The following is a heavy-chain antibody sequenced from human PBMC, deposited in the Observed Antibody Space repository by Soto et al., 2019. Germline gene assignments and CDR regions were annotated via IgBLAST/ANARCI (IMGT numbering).Heavy chain of an antibody. CDR2: ISYDGSNK. D-gene: IGHD6-19*01. V-gene: IGHV3-30*18. CDR1: GFTFSSYG. CDR3: AKGGQWLVPYYYYGMAV. Sequence: QVQLVESGGGVVQPGRSLRLSCAASGFTFSSYGMHWVRQAPGKGLEWVAVISYDGSNKYYADSVKGRFTISRDNSKNTLYLQMNSLSSEDTAVYYCAKGGQWLVPYYYYGMAVWGQGTTVTVSS. J-gene: IGHJ6*02.